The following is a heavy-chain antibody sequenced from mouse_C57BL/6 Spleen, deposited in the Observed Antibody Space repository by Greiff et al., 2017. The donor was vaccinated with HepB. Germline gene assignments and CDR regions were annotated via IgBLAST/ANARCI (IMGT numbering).Heavy chain of an antibody. V-gene: IGHV5-17*01. Sequence: EVKLMESGGGLVKPGGSLKLSCAASGFTFSDYGMHWVRQAPEKGLEWVAYISSGSSTIYYADTVKGRFTISRDNAKNTLFLQMTSLRSEDTAMYYCASPHYYGSRYFDYWGQGTTLTVSS. D-gene: IGHD1-1*01. CDR3: ASPHYYGSRYFDY. CDR2: ISSGSSTI. CDR1: GFTFSDYG. J-gene: IGHJ2*01.